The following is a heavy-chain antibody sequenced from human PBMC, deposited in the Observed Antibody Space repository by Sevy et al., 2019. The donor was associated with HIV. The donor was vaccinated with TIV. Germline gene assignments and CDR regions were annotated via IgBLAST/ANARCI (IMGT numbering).Heavy chain of an antibody. D-gene: IGHD1-26*01. V-gene: IGHV3-49*03. J-gene: IGHJ3*02. CDR3: TRDALVGALPDAFDI. Sequence: GGSLRLSCTASGFTFGDYAMSWFRQAPGKGLEWVGFIRSKAYGGTTEYAASVKGRFTISRDDSKSIAYLQMNSPKTEDTAVYYCTRDALVGALPDAFDIWGQGTMVTVSS. CDR2: IRSKAYGGTT. CDR1: GFTFGDYA.